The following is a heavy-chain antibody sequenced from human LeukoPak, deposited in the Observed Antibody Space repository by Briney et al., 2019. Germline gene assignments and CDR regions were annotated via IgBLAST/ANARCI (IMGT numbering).Heavy chain of an antibody. CDR3: ARDRVAAPRYFDY. CDR1: GGSFSGYY. Sequence: PSETLSLTCAVYGGSFSGYYWSWIRQPPGKGLEWIGEINHSGSTNYNPSLKSRVTISVDTSKNQFSLKLSSVTAADTAVYYCARDRVAAPRYFDYWGQGTLVTVSS. J-gene: IGHJ4*02. CDR2: INHSGST. D-gene: IGHD6-6*01. V-gene: IGHV4-34*01.